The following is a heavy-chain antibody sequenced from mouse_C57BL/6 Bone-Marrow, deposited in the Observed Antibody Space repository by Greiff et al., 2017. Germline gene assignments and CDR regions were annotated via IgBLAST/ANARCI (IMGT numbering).Heavy chain of an antibody. D-gene: IGHD1-1*01. CDR2: INPSSGYT. Sequence: QVQLQQSGAELAKPGASVKLSCKASGYTFTSYWMHWVKQRPGQGLEWIGYINPSSGYTKYNQKFKDKATLTADNSSSTAYMQLSSLTYEDSAVYYCAKHITTVVAHFDYWGQGTTLTVSS. J-gene: IGHJ2*01. V-gene: IGHV1-7*01. CDR1: GYTFTSYW. CDR3: AKHITTVVAHFDY.